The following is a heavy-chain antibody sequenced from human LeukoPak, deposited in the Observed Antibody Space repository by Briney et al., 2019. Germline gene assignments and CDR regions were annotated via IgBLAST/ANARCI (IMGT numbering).Heavy chain of an antibody. Sequence: ASVKVSCKASGYTFTSYGISWVRQAPGQGLEWMGWISAYNGNTNYAQKLQGRVTMTTDTSTSTAYMELRSLRSDDTAVYYCARDGLLAYCGGDCYGVYYFDYWGQGTLVTVSS. J-gene: IGHJ4*02. V-gene: IGHV1-18*01. CDR2: ISAYNGNT. CDR1: GYTFTSYG. D-gene: IGHD2-21*02. CDR3: ARDGLLAYCGGDCYGVYYFDY.